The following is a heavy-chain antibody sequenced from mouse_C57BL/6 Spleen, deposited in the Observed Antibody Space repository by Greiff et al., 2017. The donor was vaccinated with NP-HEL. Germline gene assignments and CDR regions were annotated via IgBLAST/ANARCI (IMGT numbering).Heavy chain of an antibody. CDR2: IYPGDGDT. Sequence: VQLQESGAELVKPGASVKISCKASGYAFSSYWMNWVKQRPGKGLEWIGQIYPGDGDTNYNGKFKGKATLTADKSSSTAYMQLSSLTSEDSAVYFCARPGDYYAMDYWGQGTSVTVSS. J-gene: IGHJ4*01. V-gene: IGHV1-80*01. CDR1: GYAFSSYW. CDR3: ARPGDYYAMDY.